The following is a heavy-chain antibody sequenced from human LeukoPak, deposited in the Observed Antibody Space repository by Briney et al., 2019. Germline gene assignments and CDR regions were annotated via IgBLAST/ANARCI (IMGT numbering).Heavy chain of an antibody. V-gene: IGHV1-3*03. J-gene: IGHJ4*02. D-gene: IGHD3-9*01. CDR1: GYTFTSYA. CDR2: INAGNGNT. CDR3: ARGPSKLRYFDWLQNEYYFDY. Sequence: GASVKVSCKASGYTFTSYAMHWVRQAPGQRLEWMGWINAGNGNTKYSQEFQGRVTITRDTSASTAYMELSSLRSEDMAVYYCARGPSKLRYFDWLQNEYYFDYWGQGTLVTVSS.